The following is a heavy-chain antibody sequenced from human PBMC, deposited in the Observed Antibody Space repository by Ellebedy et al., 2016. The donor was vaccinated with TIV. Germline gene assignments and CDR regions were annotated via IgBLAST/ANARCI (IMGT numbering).Heavy chain of an antibody. CDR2: ISYDGSNK. D-gene: IGHD6-13*01. Sequence: GESLKISXAASGFTFSSYGMHWVRQAPGKGLEWVAVISYDGSNKYYADSVKGRFTISRDNSKNTLYLQMNSLRAEDTAVYYCARDSGQQLLLSFDYWGQGTLVTVSS. J-gene: IGHJ4*02. V-gene: IGHV3-30*03. CDR1: GFTFSSYG. CDR3: ARDSGQQLLLSFDY.